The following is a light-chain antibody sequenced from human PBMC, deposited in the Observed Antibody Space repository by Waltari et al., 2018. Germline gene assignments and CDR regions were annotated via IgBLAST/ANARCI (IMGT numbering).Light chain of an antibody. CDR2: DVT. CDR3: SSYIRISASWV. J-gene: IGLJ3*02. V-gene: IGLV2-14*03. CDR1: SSDVGGFNF. Sequence: QSALTQPVSVSGSPGQSIPISCPGTSSDVGGFNFASWYQHHPGKAPKLMIYDVTKRPSGVSNRFSGSGSGNTASLTISGLQSEDEAYYYCSSYIRISASWVFGGGTKLTVL.